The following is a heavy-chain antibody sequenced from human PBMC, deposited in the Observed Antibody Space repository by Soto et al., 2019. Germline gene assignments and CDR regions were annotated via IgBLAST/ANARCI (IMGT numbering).Heavy chain of an antibody. D-gene: IGHD2-15*01. CDR3: ARVGGYCSGGSCYWPLYYYYGMDV. Sequence: PSETLSLTCAVYGVSFSGYYWSWIRQPPGKGLEWIGEINHSGSTNYNPSLKSRVTISVDTSKNQFSLKLSSVTAADTAVYYCARVGGYCSGGSCYWPLYYYYGMDVWGQGTTVTVSS. CDR2: INHSGST. J-gene: IGHJ6*02. CDR1: GVSFSGYY. V-gene: IGHV4-34*01.